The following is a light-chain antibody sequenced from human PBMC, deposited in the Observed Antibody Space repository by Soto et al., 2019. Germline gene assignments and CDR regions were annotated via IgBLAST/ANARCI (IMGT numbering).Light chain of an antibody. CDR2: GAS. V-gene: IGKV3-15*01. CDR1: QSVSSN. CDR3: QQYNNCPPLT. J-gene: IGKJ4*01. Sequence: EIVMTQSPATLSVSPGERATLSCRASQSVSSNLAWYQQKPGQAPRLLIYGASTRATGIPARFSGSGSGTEFTLTISSLQYEDFAVYYCQQYNNCPPLTFGGGTKVEIK.